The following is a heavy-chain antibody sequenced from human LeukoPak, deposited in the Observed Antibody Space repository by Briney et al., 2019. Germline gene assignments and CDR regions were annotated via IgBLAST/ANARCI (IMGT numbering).Heavy chain of an antibody. CDR3: AKSGPGVAASTPYYYGMDV. CDR2: ISGSGGST. CDR1: GFTFSSYA. D-gene: IGHD2-8*01. Sequence: GGSLRLSCAASGFTFSSYAMTWVRQAPGKGLEWVSAISGSGGSTYYADSVKGRFTMSRDNSKNTLILQMNSLRVDDTAVYYCAKSGPGVAASTPYYYGMDVWGQGTTVTVSS. V-gene: IGHV3-23*01. J-gene: IGHJ6*02.